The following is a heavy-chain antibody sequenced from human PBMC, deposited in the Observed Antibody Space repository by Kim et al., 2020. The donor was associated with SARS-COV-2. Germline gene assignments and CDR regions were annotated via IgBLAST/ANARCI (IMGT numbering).Heavy chain of an antibody. J-gene: IGHJ6*02. CDR2: ISGSGGST. CDR3: AKDLPTVDYAHYYYYGMDV. D-gene: IGHD4-17*01. CDR1: GFTFSSYA. V-gene: IGHV3-23*01. Sequence: GGSLRLSCAASGFTFSSYAMSWVRQAPGKGLEWVSAISGSGGSTYYADSVKGRFTISRDNSKNTLYLQMNSLRAEDTAVYYCAKDLPTVDYAHYYYYGMDVWGQGTTVTVSS.